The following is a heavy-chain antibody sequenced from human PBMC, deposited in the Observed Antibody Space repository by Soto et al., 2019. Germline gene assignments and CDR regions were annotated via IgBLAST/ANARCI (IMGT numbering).Heavy chain of an antibody. CDR2: IDPSDSYI. J-gene: IGHJ6*02. Sequence: PGESLKISCKGSGYSFTSYWISWVRQMPGKGLVWMGRIDPSDSYINYSPSFQGHVTISADKSISTAYLQWSSLKASDTAMYYCAGGGVRGVITRTRDYYGMDVWGQGTTVTVSS. V-gene: IGHV5-10-1*01. CDR3: AGGGVRGVITRTRDYYGMDV. D-gene: IGHD3-10*01. CDR1: GYSFTSYW.